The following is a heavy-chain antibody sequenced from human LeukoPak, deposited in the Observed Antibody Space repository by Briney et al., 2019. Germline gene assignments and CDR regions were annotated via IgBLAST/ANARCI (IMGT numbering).Heavy chain of an antibody. V-gene: IGHV4-59*01. CDR2: IYYSGST. CDR3: ASARYSSSWYNFQHQNNWFDP. D-gene: IGHD6-13*01. CDR1: GGSIGSYY. Sequence: PSETLSLTCTVSGGSIGSYYWSWIRQPPGKGLEWIGYIYYSGSTNYNPSLKSRVTISVDTSKNQFSLKLSSVTAADTAVYYCASARYSSSWYNFQHQNNWFDPWGQGTLVTVSS. J-gene: IGHJ5*02.